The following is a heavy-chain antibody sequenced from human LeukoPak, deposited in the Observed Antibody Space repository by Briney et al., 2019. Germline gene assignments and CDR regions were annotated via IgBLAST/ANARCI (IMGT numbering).Heavy chain of an antibody. J-gene: IGHJ4*02. CDR1: GFTFSDFW. CDR3: AKDEASYDSSGYYTRY. CDR2: IRYDGSNK. Sequence: GGSLRLSCAGSGFTFSDFWMTWVRQAPGKGLEWVAFIRYDGSNKYYADSVKGRFTISRDNSKNTLYLQMNSLRAEDTAVYYCAKDEASYDSSGYYTRYWGQGTLVTVSS. D-gene: IGHD3-22*01. V-gene: IGHV3-30*02.